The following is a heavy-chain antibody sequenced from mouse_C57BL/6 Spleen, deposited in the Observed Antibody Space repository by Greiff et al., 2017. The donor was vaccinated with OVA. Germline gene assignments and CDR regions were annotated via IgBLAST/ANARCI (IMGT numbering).Heavy chain of an antibody. V-gene: IGHV14-3*01. Sequence: EVKLQESVAELVRPGASVKLSCTASGFNIKNTYMHWVKQRPEQGLEWIGRIDPANGNTKYATKFQGKATITADPSSNTAYLQLSSLTSEDTAIYYCASDSAGYVGFAYWGQGTLVTVSA. CDR3: ASDSAGYVGFAY. CDR1: GFNIKNTY. CDR2: IDPANGNT. D-gene: IGHD3-2*02. J-gene: IGHJ3*01.